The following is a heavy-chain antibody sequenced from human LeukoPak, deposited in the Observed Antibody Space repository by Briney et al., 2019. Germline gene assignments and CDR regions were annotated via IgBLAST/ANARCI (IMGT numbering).Heavy chain of an antibody. CDR1: GYTFTGYH. D-gene: IGHD1-26*01. J-gene: IGHJ4*02. CDR2: INPNSGGT. V-gene: IGHV1-2*02. Sequence: RASVKVSCKTSGYTFTGYHMHWMRQAPGQGLEWMGWINPNSGGTNYAQKFQGRVTTTSDTSISTAYMELSSLRSDDTAVYFCASIEDTASYYFYSWGQGTLVSVSS. CDR3: ASIEDTASYYFYS.